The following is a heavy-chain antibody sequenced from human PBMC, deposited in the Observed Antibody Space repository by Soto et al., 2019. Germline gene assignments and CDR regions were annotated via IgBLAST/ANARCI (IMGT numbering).Heavy chain of an antibody. D-gene: IGHD3-9*01. V-gene: IGHV4-30-4*01. CDR3: ARAVGWYYDILTGYSD. CDR1: GGSISSGDYY. CDR2: IYYSGST. Sequence: QVQLQESGPGLVKPSQTLSLTCTVSGGSISSGDYYWSWIRQPPGKGLEWIGYIYYSGSTYYNPSLKSRVTISVDTSKNQCSLKLSSVTAADTAVYYCARAVGWYYDILTGYSDWGQGTLVTVSS. J-gene: IGHJ4*02.